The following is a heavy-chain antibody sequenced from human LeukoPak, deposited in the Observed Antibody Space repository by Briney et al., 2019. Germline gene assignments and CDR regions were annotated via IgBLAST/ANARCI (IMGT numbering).Heavy chain of an antibody. CDR2: IGTASDT. J-gene: IGHJ3*02. Sequence: PGGSLRLSCAASGFTFSSYDMHWVRQATGKGLEWVSAIGTASDTYYPGSVKGRFTISRENAKNPLYLQMNSLRAGDTAVYYCARGGSYDRRAFDIWGQGTMVTVSS. CDR1: GFTFSSYD. CDR3: ARGGSYDRRAFDI. D-gene: IGHD3-10*02. V-gene: IGHV3-13*01.